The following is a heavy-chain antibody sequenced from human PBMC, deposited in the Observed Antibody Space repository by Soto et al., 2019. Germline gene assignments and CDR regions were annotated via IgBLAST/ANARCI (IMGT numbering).Heavy chain of an antibody. V-gene: IGHV3-23*01. CDR2: IRDTGANT. CDR1: GFTFSSYA. Sequence: PGGYLRISCVASGFTFSSYAVVWVRQAPGKGLEWVSAIRDTGANTYYADSVKGRFIVSRDSSNNTLDLQMTSLKYEDSGVYYCLEVRFRLCSGRTWGLWKDFGSQGTTVTVSS. CDR3: LEVRFRLCSGRTWGLWKDF. D-gene: IGHD6-19*01. J-gene: IGHJ6*02.